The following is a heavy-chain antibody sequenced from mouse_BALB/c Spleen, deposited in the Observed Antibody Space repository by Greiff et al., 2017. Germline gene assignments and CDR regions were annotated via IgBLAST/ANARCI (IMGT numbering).Heavy chain of an antibody. Sequence: EVQGVESGGGLVKPGGSLKLSCAASGFTFSSYAMSWVRQTPEKRLEWVASISSGGSTYYPDSVKGRFTISIYNARNILYLQMSSLRSEDTAMYYCSKSYYVYDCPWFAYWSQGTLVTVSS. V-gene: IGHV5-6-5*01. J-gene: IGHJ3*01. CDR3: SKSYYVYDCPWFAY. D-gene: IGHD2-9*01. CDR2: ISSGGST. CDR1: GFTFSSYA.